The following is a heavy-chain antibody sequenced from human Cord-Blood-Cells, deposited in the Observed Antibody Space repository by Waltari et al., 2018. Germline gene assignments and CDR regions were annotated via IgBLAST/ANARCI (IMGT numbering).Heavy chain of an antibody. CDR1: GGSISSGDYY. J-gene: IGHJ5*02. CDR2: IYYSGST. Sequence: QVQLQESGPGLVKPSQTLSLTCTVPGGSISSGDYYWSWIRQPPGKGLEWIGYIYYSGSTYYNPSLKSRVTISVDTSKNQFSLKLSSVTAADTAVYYCARVLLWFRELYNWFDPWGQGTLVTVSS. CDR3: ARVLLWFRELYNWFDP. V-gene: IGHV4-30-4*01. D-gene: IGHD3-10*01.